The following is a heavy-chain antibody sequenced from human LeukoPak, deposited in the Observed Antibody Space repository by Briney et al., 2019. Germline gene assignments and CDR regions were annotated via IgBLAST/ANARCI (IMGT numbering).Heavy chain of an antibody. Sequence: ASVKVSCKASGYTFTSYGISWVRRAPGQGLEWMGWMSAYNGNTNYAQKLQGRVTMTTDTSTSTAYMELRSLRSDDTAVYYCARDQYYYDSSGYYGGDYWGQGTLVTVSS. J-gene: IGHJ4*02. V-gene: IGHV1-18*01. D-gene: IGHD3-22*01. CDR3: ARDQYYYDSSGYYGGDY. CDR1: GYTFTSYG. CDR2: MSAYNGNT.